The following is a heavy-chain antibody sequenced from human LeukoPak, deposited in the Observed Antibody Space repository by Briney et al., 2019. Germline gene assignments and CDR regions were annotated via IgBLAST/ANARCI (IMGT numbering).Heavy chain of an antibody. Sequence: PGGSLRLSCAASGFTFSSYSMNWVRQAPGKGLEWVSSISSSSSYIYYADSVKGRFTISRDNAKNSLYLQMNSLRAEDTAVYYCARDGAAAGTGYYYYMDVWGKGTTVTVSS. CDR2: ISSSSSYI. V-gene: IGHV3-21*01. D-gene: IGHD6-13*01. CDR1: GFTFSSYS. J-gene: IGHJ6*03. CDR3: ARDGAAAGTGYYYYMDV.